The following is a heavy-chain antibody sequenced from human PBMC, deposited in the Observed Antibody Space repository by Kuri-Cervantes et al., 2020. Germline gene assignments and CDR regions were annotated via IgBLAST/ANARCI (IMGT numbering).Heavy chain of an antibody. Sequence: SETLSLTCTVFGGSISNYYWSWIRQPAGKGLEWIGRIYTSGSTNYNPSLKSRVTMSVDTSKNQFSLKLSSVTAADTAVYYCARGARGYSDRENWFDPWGQGTLVTVSS. J-gene: IGHJ5*02. V-gene: IGHV4-4*07. CDR2: IYTSGST. CDR1: GGSISNYY. D-gene: IGHD5-12*01. CDR3: ARGARGYSDRENWFDP.